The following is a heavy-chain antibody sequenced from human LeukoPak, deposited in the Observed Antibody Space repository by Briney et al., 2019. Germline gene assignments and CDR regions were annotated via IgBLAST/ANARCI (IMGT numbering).Heavy chain of an antibody. D-gene: IGHD2-2*02. J-gene: IGHJ4*02. Sequence: GGSLRLSCAASGFTFSSYSMNWVRQAPGKGLEWVSSISSSSSYIYYADSVKGRFTISRDNAKNSLYLQMNSLRAEDTAVYYCARGQGGYCSSTSCYNGYWGQGTLVTVSS. CDR2: ISSSSSYI. CDR1: GFTFSSYS. V-gene: IGHV3-21*01. CDR3: ARGQGGYCSSTSCYNGY.